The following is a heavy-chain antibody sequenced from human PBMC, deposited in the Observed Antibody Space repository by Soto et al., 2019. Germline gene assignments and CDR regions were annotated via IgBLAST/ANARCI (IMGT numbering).Heavy chain of an antibody. J-gene: IGHJ4*02. Sequence: LSLTCTVSGGSISSYYWSWIRQPPGKGLEWIGYIYYSGSTNYNPSLKSRVTISVDTSKNHFSLKLSSVTATDTAVYYCARAYGDYVFDFWGQGTLVTVSS. CDR3: ARAYGDYVFDF. CDR1: GGSISSYY. D-gene: IGHD4-17*01. V-gene: IGHV4-59*01. CDR2: IYYSGST.